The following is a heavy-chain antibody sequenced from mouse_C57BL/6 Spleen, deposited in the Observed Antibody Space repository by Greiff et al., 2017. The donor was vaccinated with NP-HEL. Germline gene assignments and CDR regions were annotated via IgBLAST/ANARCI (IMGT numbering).Heavy chain of an antibody. V-gene: IGHV3-6*01. CDR1: GYSITSGYY. CDR3: AREGSDTFAY. CDR2: ISYDGSN. J-gene: IGHJ3*01. Sequence: VQLKESGPGLVKPSQSLSLTCSVTGYSITSGYYWNWIRQFPGNKLEWMGYISYDGSNNYNPSLKNRISITRDTSKNQFFLKLNSVTTEDTATYYCAREGSDTFAYWGQGTLVTVSA.